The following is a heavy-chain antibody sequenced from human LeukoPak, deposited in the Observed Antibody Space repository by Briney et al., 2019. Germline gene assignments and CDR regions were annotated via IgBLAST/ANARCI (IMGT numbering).Heavy chain of an antibody. CDR1: GFTFSASW. V-gene: IGHV3-74*01. D-gene: IGHD3-16*02. J-gene: IGHJ4*02. CDR3: ARAGSYRFDY. CDR2: MNGDGGTI. Sequence: GGSLRLSCVGSGFTFSASWVHWVRQAPGQGLVWLSRMNGDGGTINYVDSVKGRFTVSRDNAKNTLYLQMNSLEVEDTAIYYCARAGSYRFDYWGPGTQVTVSS.